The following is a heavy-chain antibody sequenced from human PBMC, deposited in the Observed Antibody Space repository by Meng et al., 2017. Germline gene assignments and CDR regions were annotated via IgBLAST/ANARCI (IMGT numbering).Heavy chain of an antibody. CDR1: GGSFSGYY. D-gene: IGHD6-13*01. CDR3: ARGLILEQQLTWGDWFDP. V-gene: IGHV4-34*01. Sequence: QGQLQQWGAGLLRPSETLSLTCVVYGGSFSGYYWSWIRQPPGKGLEWIGEINHSGSTNYNPSLKSRVTISVDTSKNQFSLKLSSVTAADTAVYYCARGLILEQQLTWGDWFDPWGQGTLVTVSS. J-gene: IGHJ5*02. CDR2: INHSGST.